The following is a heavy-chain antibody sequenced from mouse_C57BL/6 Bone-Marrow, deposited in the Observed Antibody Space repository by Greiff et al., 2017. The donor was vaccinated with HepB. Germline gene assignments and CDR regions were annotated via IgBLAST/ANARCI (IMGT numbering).Heavy chain of an antibody. J-gene: IGHJ4*01. CDR1: GYTFTSYW. CDR3: ARFDLDYYAMDY. V-gene: IGHV1-69*01. Sequence: QVQLQQPGAELVMPGASVKLSCKASGYTFTSYWMHWVKQRPGQGLEWIGEIDPSDSYTNYNQKFKGKSTLTVDKSSSTAYMQLSSLTSEDSAVYYCARFDLDYYAMDYWGQGTSVTVSS. D-gene: IGHD2-13*01. CDR2: IDPSDSYT.